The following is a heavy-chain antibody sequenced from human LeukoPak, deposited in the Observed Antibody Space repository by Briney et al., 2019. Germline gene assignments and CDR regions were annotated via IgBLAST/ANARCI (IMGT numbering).Heavy chain of an antibody. D-gene: IGHD6-6*01. CDR3: AREPTEYFYYMDV. Sequence: SETLSLTCAVYGGSFTGYYWSWIRQPPGKGLEWIGEISHRGSTNYNPSLKSRVTISVYTSKNQFSLKLTSVTAADTAVYYCAREPTEYFYYMDVWGKGTTVTISS. CDR2: ISHRGST. CDR1: GGSFTGYY. J-gene: IGHJ6*03. V-gene: IGHV4-34*01.